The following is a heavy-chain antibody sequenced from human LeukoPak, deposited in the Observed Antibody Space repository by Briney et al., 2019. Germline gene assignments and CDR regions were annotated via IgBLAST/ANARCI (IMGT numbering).Heavy chain of an antibody. CDR3: VRGVSGTLDY. V-gene: IGHV3-74*01. J-gene: IGHJ4*02. D-gene: IGHD1-26*01. CDR2: ISGDEGST. CDR1: GFTFSGYY. Sequence: PGESLRLSCAASGFTFSGYYMHWVRQAPGKGLVWVSRISGDEGSTNYADSVKGRFSISRDNARNTLFLQMNSLTVEDTAVYYCVRGVSGTLDYWGQGTLVTVSS.